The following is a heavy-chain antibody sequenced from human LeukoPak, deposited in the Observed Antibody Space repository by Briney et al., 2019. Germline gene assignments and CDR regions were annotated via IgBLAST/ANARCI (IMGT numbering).Heavy chain of an antibody. CDR1: GFTFSSYG. CDR2: ISGSGTTT. J-gene: IGHJ4*02. D-gene: IGHD2-15*01. Sequence: GGSLRLSCAASGFTFSSYGMSWLRQGPGKGLEWVSAISGSGTTTYYVDSVKGRFTISRDNSKNTLYLQMNSLRAEDTTRYYCAKASQYCSGGSCYSAFDYWGQGTLVTVSS. CDR3: AKASQYCSGGSCYSAFDY. V-gene: IGHV3-23*01.